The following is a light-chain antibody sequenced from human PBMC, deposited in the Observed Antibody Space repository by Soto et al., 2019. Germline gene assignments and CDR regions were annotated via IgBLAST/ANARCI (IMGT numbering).Light chain of an antibody. V-gene: IGKV2-28*01. Sequence: DIVMTQSPFSLSVTPGEPASISCRSSQSLLHINGTNYLDWYLQKPGQSPQLLIYLGSNRASGVPDRFSGSGSGTDFTLKISSVGAEDVGVYYCMQALQTPLFGQGTKVEIK. CDR3: MQALQTPL. J-gene: IGKJ1*01. CDR1: QSLLHINGTNY. CDR2: LGS.